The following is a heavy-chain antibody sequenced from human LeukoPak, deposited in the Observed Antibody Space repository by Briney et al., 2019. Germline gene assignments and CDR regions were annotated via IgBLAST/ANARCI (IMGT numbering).Heavy chain of an antibody. D-gene: IGHD3-22*01. CDR1: GGSINSYY. V-gene: IGHV4-59*01. CDR3: ARESTYYYDSSGYNLFDY. J-gene: IGHJ4*02. CDR2: IYYSGST. Sequence: SETLSLTCTVSGGSINSYYWSWIRQPPGKGLEWIGYIYYSGSTNYNPSLKSRVTISVDTSKSQFSLKLSSVTAADTALYYCARESTYYYDSSGYNLFDYWGQGTLVTVSS.